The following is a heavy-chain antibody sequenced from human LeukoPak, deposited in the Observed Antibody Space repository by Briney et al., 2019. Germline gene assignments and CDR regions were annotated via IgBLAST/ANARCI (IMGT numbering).Heavy chain of an antibody. CDR3: ARDVGGYSVNWFDP. D-gene: IGHD2-15*01. J-gene: IGHJ5*02. CDR2: IIPIFGTA. CDR1: GETFSSYA. V-gene: IGHV1-69*06. Sequence: ASVKVSCKASGETFSSYAISWVRQAPGQGLEWMGGIIPIFGTANYAQKFQGRVTITADKSTSTAYMELGSLRSEDTAVYYCARDVGGYSVNWFDPWGQGTLVTVSS.